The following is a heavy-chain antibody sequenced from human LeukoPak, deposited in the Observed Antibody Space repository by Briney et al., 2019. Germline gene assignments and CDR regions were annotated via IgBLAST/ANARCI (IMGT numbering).Heavy chain of an antibody. D-gene: IGHD3-10*01. J-gene: IGHJ5*02. Sequence: ASVKVSCKASGYTFTSYDIKWVRQATGQGLEWMGWMNPNSGNTGYAQKFQGRVTMTRNTSISTAYMELSSLRSEDTAVYYCARGPSRLGLKLWFGGINWFDPWGQGTLVTVSS. V-gene: IGHV1-8*01. CDR1: GYTFTSYD. CDR3: ARGPSRLGLKLWFGGINWFDP. CDR2: MNPNSGNT.